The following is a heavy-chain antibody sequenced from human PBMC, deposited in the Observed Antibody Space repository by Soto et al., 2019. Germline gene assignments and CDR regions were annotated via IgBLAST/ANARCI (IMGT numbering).Heavy chain of an antibody. V-gene: IGHV3-30*18. J-gene: IGHJ4*02. CDR2: VSFDGNKQ. D-gene: IGHD1-1*01. Sequence: QVHVVELGGGVVQPGRTLRLSCVTSGFIFNSCDMHWVRQAPGKGLEWVAVVSFDGNKQYYVDSVKGRFTVSRDNSKNTVYLQMESLRPDDTAVYYCAKAVGAQHGYDFCFDHWGQGTLVTVSS. CDR1: GFIFNSCD. CDR3: AKAVGAQHGYDFCFDH.